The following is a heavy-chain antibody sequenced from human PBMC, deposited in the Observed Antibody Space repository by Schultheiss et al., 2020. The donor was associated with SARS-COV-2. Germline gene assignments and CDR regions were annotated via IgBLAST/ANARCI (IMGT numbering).Heavy chain of an antibody. J-gene: IGHJ3*02. CDR3: ASGSGSRWAFDI. V-gene: IGHV4-59*08. D-gene: IGHD3-10*01. Sequence: SETLSLTCTVSGGSISSYYWSWIRQPPGKRLEWIGYIDYSGSTNYNPSLKSRVTISVDTSKNQFSLKLSSVTAADTAVYYCASGSGSRWAFDIWGQGTMVTVSS. CDR2: IDYSGST. CDR1: GGSISSYY.